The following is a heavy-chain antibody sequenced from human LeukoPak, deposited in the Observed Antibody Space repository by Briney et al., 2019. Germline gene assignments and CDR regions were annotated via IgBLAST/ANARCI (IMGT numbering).Heavy chain of an antibody. D-gene: IGHD5-24*01. CDR2: IYYSGST. CDR3: ARARDGYNFYFDY. CDR1: GGSINHYH. V-gene: IGHV4-59*01. Sequence: SETLSLTCTVSGGSINHYHWNWIRQPPGKGLEWIGYIYYSGSTNYNPSLKSRVTISVDTSNNQFSLKLNSVTAADTAVYYCARARDGYNFYFDYWGQGTLVTVSS. J-gene: IGHJ4*02.